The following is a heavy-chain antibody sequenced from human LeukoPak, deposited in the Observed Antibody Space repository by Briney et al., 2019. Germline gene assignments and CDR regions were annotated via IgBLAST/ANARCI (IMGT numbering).Heavy chain of an antibody. V-gene: IGHV4-39*07. CDR3: ARVVLMGEGSVDP. CDR2: IYYSGST. Sequence: PSETLSLTCTVSGGSISSSSYYWGWIRQPPGEGLEWIGIIYYSGSTYYNPSLKSRVTISVDTSKNQFSLKLSSVTAADTAVYYCARVVLMGEGSVDPWGQGTLVTVSS. J-gene: IGHJ5*02. CDR1: GGSISSSSYY. D-gene: IGHD2-8*01.